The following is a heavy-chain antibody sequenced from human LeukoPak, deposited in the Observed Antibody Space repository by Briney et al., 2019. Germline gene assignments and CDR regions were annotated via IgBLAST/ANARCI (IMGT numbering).Heavy chain of an antibody. D-gene: IGHD5-12*01. Sequence: PGGSLRLSCAASGFTFSSYSMNWVRQAPGKGLEWVSSISSSSSYIYYADSVKGRFTISRDNAKNSLYLQMNSLRAEDAAVYYCARDYSGYDLTHYYYYYMDVWGKGTTVTVSS. CDR3: ARDYSGYDLTHYYYYYMDV. J-gene: IGHJ6*03. CDR1: GFTFSSYS. CDR2: ISSSSSYI. V-gene: IGHV3-21*01.